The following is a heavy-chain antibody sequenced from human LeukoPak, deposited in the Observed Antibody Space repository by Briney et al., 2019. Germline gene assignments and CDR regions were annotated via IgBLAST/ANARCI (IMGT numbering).Heavy chain of an antibody. Sequence: SQTLSLTCAVSGGSISSGGYSWSWIRQPPGKGLEWIGYIYHSGSTYYNPSLKSRVTISVDRSKNRFSLKLSSVTAADTAVYYCARVAFWSGYFYFDYWGQGTLVTVSS. D-gene: IGHD3-3*01. J-gene: IGHJ4*02. CDR3: ARVAFWSGYFYFDY. V-gene: IGHV4-30-2*01. CDR1: GGSISSGGYS. CDR2: IYHSGST.